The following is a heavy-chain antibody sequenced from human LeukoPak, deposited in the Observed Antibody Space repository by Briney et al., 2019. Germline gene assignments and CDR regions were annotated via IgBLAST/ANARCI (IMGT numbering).Heavy chain of an antibody. J-gene: IGHJ5*02. CDR1: GFTFSSYW. CDR2: IKQDGSEK. V-gene: IGHV3-7*01. CDR3: ARALSLGELSPNNWFDP. D-gene: IGHD3-16*02. Sequence: GGSLRLSCAASGFTFSSYWMSWVRQAPGKGLEWVANIKQDGSEKYYVDSVKGRFTISRDNANKSLYLQMSSLRAEDTAVYYCARALSLGELSPNNWFDPWGQGTLVTVSS.